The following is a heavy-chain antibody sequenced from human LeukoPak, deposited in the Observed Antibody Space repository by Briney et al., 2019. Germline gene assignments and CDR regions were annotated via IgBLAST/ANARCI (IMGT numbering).Heavy chain of an antibody. J-gene: IGHJ5*02. CDR2: ISSGSSFK. CDR3: ARGITSTTITIFGVVQAFDP. Sequence: GGSLRLSCAASGFAFSSYSMNWVRQAPGKGLEWVSSISSGSSFKYYADSVKGRFTISRDNAKNSLYLQMSSLRAEDTAVYYCARGITSTTITIFGVVQAFDPWGQGTLVTVSS. D-gene: IGHD3-3*01. CDR1: GFAFSSYS. V-gene: IGHV3-21*01.